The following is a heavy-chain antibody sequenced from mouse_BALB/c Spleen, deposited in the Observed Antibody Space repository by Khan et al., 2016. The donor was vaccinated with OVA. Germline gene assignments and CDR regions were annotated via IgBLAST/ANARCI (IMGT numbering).Heavy chain of an antibody. D-gene: IGHD4-1*01. CDR2: ISYSGST. CDR1: GYSITSDYA. CDR3: ASELGRYYALDY. J-gene: IGHJ4*01. Sequence: EVKLEESGPGLVKPSQSLSLTCTVTGYSITSDYAWNWIRQFPGNKLEWMGYISYSGSTTYNPSLKSRLSITRDTSKDQFFLQLKSVTSEDTATYYCASELGRYYALDYWGQGTSVTVSS. V-gene: IGHV3-2*02.